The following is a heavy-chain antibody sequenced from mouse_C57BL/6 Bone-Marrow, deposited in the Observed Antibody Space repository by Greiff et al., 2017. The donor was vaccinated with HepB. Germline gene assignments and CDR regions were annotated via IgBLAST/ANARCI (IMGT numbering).Heavy chain of an antibody. CDR1: GYTFTSYW. J-gene: IGHJ3*01. CDR3: ARERNGYYGFAY. CDR2: IYPGSGST. D-gene: IGHD2-3*01. V-gene: IGHV1-55*01. Sequence: QVQLQQPGAELVKPGASVKMSCKASGYTFTSYWITWVKQRPGQGVEWIGDIYPGSGSTNYNEKFKSKATLTVDTSSSTADMQLSSLTSEDAAVYDGARERNGYYGFAYWGQGTRVTVSA.